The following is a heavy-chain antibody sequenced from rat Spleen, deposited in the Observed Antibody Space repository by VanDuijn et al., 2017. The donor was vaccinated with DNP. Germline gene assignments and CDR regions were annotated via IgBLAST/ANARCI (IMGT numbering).Heavy chain of an antibody. V-gene: IGHV3-1*01. Sequence: EVQLQESGPGLVKSSQSLSLTCSVTGHSITRNYWAWIRKFPGNKMEWMGYINYSGTTNFNPSLKSRISITRDTSKNQFFLQLNSVTTEDTATYYCARFGPDLDYWGQGVMVTVSS. D-gene: IGHD3-1*01. CDR3: ARFGPDLDY. CDR2: INYSGTT. J-gene: IGHJ2*01. CDR1: GHSITRNY.